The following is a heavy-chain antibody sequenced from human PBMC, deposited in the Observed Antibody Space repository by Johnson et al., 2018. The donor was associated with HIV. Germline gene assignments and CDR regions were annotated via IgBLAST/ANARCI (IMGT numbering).Heavy chain of an antibody. CDR2: IKQDGSEK. J-gene: IGHJ3*02. Sequence: VQLVESGGGLVQPGGSLRLSCAASGFTFSSYWMSWVRQAPGKGLEWVANIKQDGSEKYYVDSVKGRFTISRDNAKNSLYLQMNSLRAEDTAVYYCARDRVGIVGATFAFDIWGQGTMVTVSS. CDR1: GFTFSSYW. D-gene: IGHD1-26*01. V-gene: IGHV3-7*01. CDR3: ARDRVGIVGATFAFDI.